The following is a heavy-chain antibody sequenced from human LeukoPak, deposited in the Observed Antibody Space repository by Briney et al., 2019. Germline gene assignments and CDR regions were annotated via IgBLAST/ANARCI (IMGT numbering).Heavy chain of an antibody. D-gene: IGHD3-10*01. J-gene: IGHJ4*02. CDR1: GGSISSGSYY. V-gene: IGHV4-39*01. Sequence: SETLSLTCTVSGGSISSGSYYWSWIRQPPGKGLEWIGEINHSGSTNYNPSLKSRVTISVDTSKNQFSLKLSSVTAADTAVYYCARRLSNYYGSGSVDYWGQGTLVTVSS. CDR3: ARRLSNYYGSGSVDY. CDR2: INHSGST.